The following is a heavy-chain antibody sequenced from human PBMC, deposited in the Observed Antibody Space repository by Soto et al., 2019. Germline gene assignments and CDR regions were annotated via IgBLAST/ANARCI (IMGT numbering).Heavy chain of an antibody. CDR1: GGSFSGYY. D-gene: IGHD6-19*01. V-gene: IGHV4-34*01. CDR3: ARGLHPLYSSGWYGY. J-gene: IGHJ4*02. Sequence: QVQLQQWGAGLLKPSETLSLTCAVYGGSFSGYYWSWIRQPPGKGLEWIGEINHSGSTNYNPSLKSRVTISVDTSKNQFSLKLSSVTAADTAVYYCARGLHPLYSSGWYGYWGQGTLVTVSS. CDR2: INHSGST.